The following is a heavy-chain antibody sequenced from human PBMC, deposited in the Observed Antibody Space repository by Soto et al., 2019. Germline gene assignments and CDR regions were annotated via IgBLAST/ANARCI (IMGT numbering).Heavy chain of an antibody. CDR2: INAGNGNT. CDR1: GYTFASYA. CDR3: ARDGQPLLSVSYHFDY. Sequence: ASVKVSCKASGYTFASYAMHWVRQAPGQRLEWMGWINAGNGNTKYSQKFQGRVTITRDTSASTAYMELSSLRSEDTAVYYCARDGQPLLSVSYHFDYWGQGTLVTVSS. J-gene: IGHJ4*02. V-gene: IGHV1-3*01. D-gene: IGHD2-21*02.